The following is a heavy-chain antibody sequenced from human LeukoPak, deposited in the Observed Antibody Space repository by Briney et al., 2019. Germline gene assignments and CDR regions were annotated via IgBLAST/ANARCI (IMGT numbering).Heavy chain of an antibody. CDR2: IYYTGST. CDR1: GFTFGSYA. CDR3: ARARAYYFDY. V-gene: IGHV4-59*01. Sequence: GSLRLSCAASGFTFGSYAMNWVRQAPGKGLEWIGYIYYTGSTNYNPSLKSRVTISIDTSNNQFSLKLNSVTAADTAVYYCARARAYYFDYWGQGTLVTVSS. J-gene: IGHJ4*02.